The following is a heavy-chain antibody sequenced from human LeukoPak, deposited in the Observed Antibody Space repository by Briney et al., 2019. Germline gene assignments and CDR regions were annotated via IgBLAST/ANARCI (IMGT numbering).Heavy chain of an antibody. D-gene: IGHD6-13*01. CDR3: AKDRVGYSSWFTYYYYYGMDV. V-gene: IGHV3-33*06. CDR1: GFTFSSYG. J-gene: IGHJ6*04. Sequence: GRSLRLSCAASGFTFSSYGMHWVRQAPGKGLEWVAVIWYDGSNKYYADSVKGRFTISRDNSKNTLYLQMNSLRGEDTAVYYCAKDRVGYSSWFTYYYYYGMDVWGKGTTVTVSS. CDR2: IWYDGSNK.